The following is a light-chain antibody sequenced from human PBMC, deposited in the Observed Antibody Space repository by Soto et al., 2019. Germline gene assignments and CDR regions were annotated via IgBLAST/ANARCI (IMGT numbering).Light chain of an antibody. CDR1: QGISDY. CDR3: QKYNSAPRT. J-gene: IGKJ1*01. V-gene: IGKV1-27*01. Sequence: DIQMTQSPSSLSASVGDRVTITCRASQGISDYLAWYQQKPGKVPKLLIYGASTLQSGVPARFSGSGSGTDFTLTISSLQPEDVATYYCQKYNSAPRTFGQGTKVEIK. CDR2: GAS.